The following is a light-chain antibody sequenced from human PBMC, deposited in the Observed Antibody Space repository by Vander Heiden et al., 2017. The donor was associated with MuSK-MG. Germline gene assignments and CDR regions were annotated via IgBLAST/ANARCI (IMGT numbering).Light chain of an antibody. J-gene: IGKJ2*01. V-gene: IGKV1-33*01. CDR1: QDISNY. Sequence: IQMPQSPSSLSASVGDRVTITCQASQDISNYLNGYQQKPGKAAKVLIYDASNLETGVPLRFSGSGYGTDFTFTISSLQPEDIATYDCKHYDNLLRTYTCGQGTKLEIK. CDR3: KHYDNLLRTYT. CDR2: DAS.